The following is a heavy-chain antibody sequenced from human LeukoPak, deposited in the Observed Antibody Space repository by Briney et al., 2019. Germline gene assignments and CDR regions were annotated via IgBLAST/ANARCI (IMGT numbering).Heavy chain of an antibody. CDR3: AREGSTVLDYYYYGMDV. CDR1: GFTFSSYA. Sequence: GGSLRLSCAASGFTFSSYAMSWVRQAPGKGLEWVSAISINGDDRYYADSVEGRFTISRDNSKNTLYLQMNSLRAEDTAVYYCAREGSTVLDYYYYGMDVWGQGTTVTVSS. V-gene: IGHV3-23*01. CDR2: ISINGDDR. J-gene: IGHJ6*02. D-gene: IGHD3-10*01.